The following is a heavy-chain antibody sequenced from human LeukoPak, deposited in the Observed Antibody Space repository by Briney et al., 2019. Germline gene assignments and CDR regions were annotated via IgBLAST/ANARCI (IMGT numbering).Heavy chain of an antibody. CDR1: GFTVSSNY. D-gene: IGHD3-10*01. Sequence: GGSLRLSCAASGFTVSSNYMSWVRQAPGKGLEWVSVIYSGGSTYYADSVKGRFTISRDNSKNTLYLQMGGLRAEDMAVYYCARYASGRGGIDYWGQGTLVTVSS. V-gene: IGHV3-53*05. CDR2: IYSGGST. J-gene: IGHJ4*02. CDR3: ARYASGRGGIDY.